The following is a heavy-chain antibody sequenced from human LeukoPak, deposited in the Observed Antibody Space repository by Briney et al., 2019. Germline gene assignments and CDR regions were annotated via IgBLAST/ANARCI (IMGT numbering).Heavy chain of an antibody. CDR2: IYYSGST. Sequence: SETLSLTCTVSGGSISSYYWSWIRHPPGKGLEWIGYIYYSGSTNYNPSLKSRVTISVDTSKNQFSLKLSSVTAADTAVYYCARDDGSWGQGTLVTVSS. J-gene: IGHJ5*02. CDR1: GGSISSYY. V-gene: IGHV4-59*01. CDR3: ARDDGS.